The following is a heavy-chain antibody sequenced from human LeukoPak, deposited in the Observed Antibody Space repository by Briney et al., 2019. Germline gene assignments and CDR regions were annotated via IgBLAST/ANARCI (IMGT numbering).Heavy chain of an antibody. CDR2: IHYSGST. D-gene: IGHD3-22*01. CDR3: ARWGHFDTSGYFVVDY. Sequence: SETLSLTCSISDGSISSYYWNWIRQSPGKGLEWIGHIHYSGSTHYNPSLQSRVSISIDTSKNHFSLKLRSVTTVDTAVYYCARWGHFDTSGYFVVDYWGQGTLVTVSS. V-gene: IGHV4-59*01. CDR1: DGSISSYY. J-gene: IGHJ4*02.